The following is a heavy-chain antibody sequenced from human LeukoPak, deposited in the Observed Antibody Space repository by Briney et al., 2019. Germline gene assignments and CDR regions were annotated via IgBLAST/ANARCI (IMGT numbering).Heavy chain of an antibody. V-gene: IGHV3-74*01. CDR3: ARDGGLVAGTDY. CDR1: GFTFSSYE. Sequence: GGSLRLSCAASGFTFSSYEMNWVRQAPGKGLVWVSRINSDGSSTSYADSVKGRFTISRDNAKNTLYLQMNSLRAEDTAVYYCARDGGLVAGTDYWGQGTLVTVSS. CDR2: INSDGSST. J-gene: IGHJ4*02. D-gene: IGHD6-19*01.